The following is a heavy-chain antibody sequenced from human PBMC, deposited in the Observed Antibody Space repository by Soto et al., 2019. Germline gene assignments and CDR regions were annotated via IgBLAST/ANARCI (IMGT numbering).Heavy chain of an antibody. CDR1: DGALSSGGYA. J-gene: IGHJ3*02. CDR3: ASSSGSDILTGYYRDAFDI. Sequence: SSETLSLTCAVIDGALSSGGYAWTWIRQPPGKGLEWIGHIYLTGITYYNPSLKSRVTLSVDRSKNQFSLTLSSVTAADTAVYYCASSSGSDILTGYYRDAFDIWGQGTMVT. V-gene: IGHV4-30-2*01. CDR2: IYLTGIT. D-gene: IGHD3-9*01.